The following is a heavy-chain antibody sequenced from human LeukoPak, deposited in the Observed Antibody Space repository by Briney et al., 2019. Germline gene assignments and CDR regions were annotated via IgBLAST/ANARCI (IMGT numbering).Heavy chain of an antibody. CDR2: INHSGST. CDR3: ARCYGSGSYYKVRYYYYYYMDV. Sequence: PGGSLRLSCAASGFTFSDYSVHWVRQPPGKGLEWIGEINHSGSTNYNPSLKSRVTISVDTSKNQFSLKLSSVAAADTAVYYCARCYGSGSYYKVRYYYYYYMDVWGKGTTVTISS. D-gene: IGHD3-10*01. J-gene: IGHJ6*03. CDR1: GFTFSDYS. V-gene: IGHV4-34*01.